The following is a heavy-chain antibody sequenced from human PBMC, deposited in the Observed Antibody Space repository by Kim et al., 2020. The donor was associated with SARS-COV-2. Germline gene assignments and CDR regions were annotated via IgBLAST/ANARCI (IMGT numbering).Heavy chain of an antibody. D-gene: IGHD6-19*01. CDR1: GGSISSGGYY. V-gene: IGHV4-31*03. Sequence: SETLSLTCIVSGGSISSGGYYWSWIRQHPGKEMEWIGYIYYSGSTYYNPSLKSRVTISVDTSKNQFSLKLSSVTVADTAVYYCARGVIAVAGIVDYWGQGTLVTVSS. J-gene: IGHJ4*02. CDR2: IYYSGST. CDR3: ARGVIAVAGIVDY.